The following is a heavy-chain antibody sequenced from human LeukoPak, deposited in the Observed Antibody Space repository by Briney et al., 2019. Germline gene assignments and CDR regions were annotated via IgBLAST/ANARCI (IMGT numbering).Heavy chain of an antibody. D-gene: IGHD6-13*01. J-gene: IGHJ4*02. Sequence: PSGTPSLPRTVSGGSIRSYYWGWVPEPPGEGLGGVWYIYYSGSTNYNPSLKSRVTISVDTSKNQFSLKLSSVTAADTAVYYCARGGYSSSWSPFDYWGQGTLVTVSS. V-gene: IGHV4-59*01. CDR1: GGSIRSYY. CDR3: ARGGYSSSWSPFDY. CDR2: IYYSGST.